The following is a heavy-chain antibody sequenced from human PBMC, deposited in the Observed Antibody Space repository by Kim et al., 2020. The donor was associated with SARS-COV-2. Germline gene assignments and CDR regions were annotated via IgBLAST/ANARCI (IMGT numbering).Heavy chain of an antibody. D-gene: IGHD4-17*01. CDR2: INTNTGNP. CDR1: GYTFTSYA. V-gene: IGHV7-4-1*02. Sequence: ASVKVSCKASGYTFTSYAMNWVRQPPGQGLEWMGWINTNTGNPTYAQGFTGRFVFSLDTSVSTAYLQISSLKAEDTAVYYCARDQGAGDYGSARKHYYYYGMDVWGQGTTVTVSS. J-gene: IGHJ6*02. CDR3: ARDQGAGDYGSARKHYYYYGMDV.